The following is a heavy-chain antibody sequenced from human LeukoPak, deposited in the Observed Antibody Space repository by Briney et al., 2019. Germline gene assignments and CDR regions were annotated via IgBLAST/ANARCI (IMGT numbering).Heavy chain of an antibody. V-gene: IGHV4-59*12. CDR3: ARYYCSSTSCYSWFDP. Sequence: SETLSLTCTVSGGSISSYYWSWIRQPPGKGLEWIGYIYYSGSTYYNPSLKSRVTISVDTSKNQFSLKLSSVTAADTAVYYCARYYCSSTSCYSWFDPWGQGTLVTVSS. D-gene: IGHD2-2*02. CDR1: GGSISSYY. CDR2: IYYSGST. J-gene: IGHJ5*02.